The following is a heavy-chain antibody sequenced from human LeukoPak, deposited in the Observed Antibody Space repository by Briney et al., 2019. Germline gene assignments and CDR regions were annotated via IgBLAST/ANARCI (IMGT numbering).Heavy chain of an antibody. Sequence: SETLSLTCTVSGGSISNCFWSWIRQPPGKGLEWIGYITYSGSTDHNPSLKSRVTISVDASKNQFSLKLTSVAAADTAVYYCVRHTTSGWYQVVYWGQGTLVTVSS. J-gene: IGHJ4*02. V-gene: IGHV4-59*01. CDR1: GGSISNCF. D-gene: IGHD6-19*01. CDR2: ITYSGST. CDR3: VRHTTSGWYQVVY.